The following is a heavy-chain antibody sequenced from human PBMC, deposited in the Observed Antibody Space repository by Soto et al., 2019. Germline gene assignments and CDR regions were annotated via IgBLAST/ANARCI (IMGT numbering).Heavy chain of an antibody. D-gene: IGHD2-21*02. J-gene: IGHJ6*02. CDR2: IRSKAYGGTT. CDR1: GFTFGDYA. Sequence: EVQLVESGGGLVKPGRSLRLSCTASGFTFGDYAMSWFRQAPGKGLEWVGFIRSKAYGGTTEYVASVKGRFTISRDDSKSIAYLQMNSLKTEDTAVYYCTKISYCGGDCYSPTYYYYYGMDVWGQGTTVTVSS. V-gene: IGHV3-49*05. CDR3: TKISYCGGDCYSPTYYYYYGMDV.